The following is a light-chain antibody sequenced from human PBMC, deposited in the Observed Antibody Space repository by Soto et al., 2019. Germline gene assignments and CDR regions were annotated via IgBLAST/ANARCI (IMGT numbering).Light chain of an antibody. CDR1: QGISSY. V-gene: IGKV1-9*01. CDR3: QELNSYPLT. J-gene: IGKJ4*02. CDR2: AAS. Sequence: IQFTQSPSSLSASVGDRVTITCRASQGISSYLAWYQQKPGKAPKLLIYAASTLQSGVPSRFSGSGSGTDFTLTISSLQPEDFANYYCQELNSYPLTFRGGTKVEIK.